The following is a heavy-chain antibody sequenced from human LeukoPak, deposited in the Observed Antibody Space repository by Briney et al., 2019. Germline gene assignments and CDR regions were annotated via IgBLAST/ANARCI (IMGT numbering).Heavy chain of an antibody. V-gene: IGHV3-11*04. CDR2: ISSSGSTI. Sequence: PGGSLRLSCAASGFTYSDYYMSWIRQAPGKGLEWVSYISSSGSTIYYADSVKGRFTISRDNAKNSLYLQMNSLRAEDTAVYYCARANDYSNPIDYWGQGTLVTVSS. D-gene: IGHD4-11*01. J-gene: IGHJ4*02. CDR3: ARANDYSNPIDY. CDR1: GFTYSDYY.